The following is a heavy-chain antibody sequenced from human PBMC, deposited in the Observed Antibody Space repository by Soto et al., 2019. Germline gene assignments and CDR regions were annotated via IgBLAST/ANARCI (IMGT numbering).Heavy chain of an antibody. J-gene: IGHJ4*02. V-gene: IGHV1-69*04. CDR3: ARDSPPPRE. Sequence: GASVEVSCKASGGSFSSYTLSWVRQAPGHGLEWMGRNIPIVGITNSTQKLQGRVTMTTDTSTSTAYMELRSLRSDDTAVYYCARDSPPPREWGQGTLVTVSS. CDR2: NIPIVGIT. CDR1: GGSFSSYT.